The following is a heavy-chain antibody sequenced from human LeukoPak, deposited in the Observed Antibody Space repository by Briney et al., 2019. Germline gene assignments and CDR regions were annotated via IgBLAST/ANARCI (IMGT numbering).Heavy chain of an antibody. CDR1: GYTFTSYD. V-gene: IGHV1-8*03. CDR3: ARAREDHDALDI. CDR2: MNPNSGNA. J-gene: IGHJ3*02. Sequence: ASVKVSCKASGYTFTSYDINWVRQATGQGLEWMGWMNPNSGNAGYAQKFQGRVTITRNTSISTAYMELSSLRSEDTAVYYCARAREDHDALDIWGQGTMVTVSS.